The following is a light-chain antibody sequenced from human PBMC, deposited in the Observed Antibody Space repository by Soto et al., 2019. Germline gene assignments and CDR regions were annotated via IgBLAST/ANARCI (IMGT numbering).Light chain of an antibody. V-gene: IGKV3-20*01. CDR2: DTS. CDR3: PQYGTSPKT. Sequence: SVLTHKKGTLSLSPGERATLSCRASQSVTSNYLAWYQQKPGQAPGLLIYDTSTRASGVPDRFSGSGPGTEFTLTISRLEPEDFAVYYCPQYGTSPKTFGQGTKVDIK. J-gene: IGKJ1*01. CDR1: QSVTSNY.